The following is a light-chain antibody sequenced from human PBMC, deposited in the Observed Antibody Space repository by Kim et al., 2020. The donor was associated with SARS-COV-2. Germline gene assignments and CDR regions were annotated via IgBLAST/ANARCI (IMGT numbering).Light chain of an antibody. J-gene: IGKJ1*01. CDR3: QQYGSSPRT. CDR2: GAS. Sequence: SPGHRATLACRASQTISSSYLAWYQQKPGQTPRLLMYGASNRATGIPDRFSGSGSGADFTLTISRLEPEDFAVYYCQQYGSSPRTFGQGTKVDIK. CDR1: QTISSSY. V-gene: IGKV3-20*01.